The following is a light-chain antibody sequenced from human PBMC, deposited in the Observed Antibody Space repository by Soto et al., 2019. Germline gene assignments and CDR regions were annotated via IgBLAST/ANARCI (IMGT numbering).Light chain of an antibody. Sequence: DIQMTQSPSTLSASVGDRVTITCRASQSISSWLAWYQQKPGKAPKLLIYDASSLESGVPSTFSGSRSGTEFTLTISSLQPDDFATYYCQQYEGYPYTFGQGTKLEIK. CDR2: DAS. V-gene: IGKV1-5*01. CDR3: QQYEGYPYT. CDR1: QSISSW. J-gene: IGKJ2*01.